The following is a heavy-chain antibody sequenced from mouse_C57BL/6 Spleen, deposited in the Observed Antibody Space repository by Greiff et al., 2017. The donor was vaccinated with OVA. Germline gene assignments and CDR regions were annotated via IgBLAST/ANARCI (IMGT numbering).Heavy chain of an antibody. Sequence: VQVVESGPELVKPGASVKISCKASGYAFSSSWMNWVKQRPGKGLEWIGRIYPGDGDTNYNGKFKGKATLTADKSSSTAYMQLSSLTSEDSAVYFCARSVYYGYDEGAMDYWGQGTSVTVSS. CDR3: ARSVYYGYDEGAMDY. CDR2: IYPGDGDT. CDR1: GYAFSSSW. J-gene: IGHJ4*01. D-gene: IGHD2-2*01. V-gene: IGHV1-82*01.